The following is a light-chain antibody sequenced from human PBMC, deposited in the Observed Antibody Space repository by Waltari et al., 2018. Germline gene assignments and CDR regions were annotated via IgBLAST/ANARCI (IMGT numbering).Light chain of an antibody. V-gene: IGLV1-44*01. J-gene: IGLJ3*02. CDR1: SSNIGSNT. CDR3: AAWDDSLNGWV. Sequence: QSVVIQPPSASGTPGQRVTISCSGSSSNIGSNTVNWYQQLPGTAPKLLIYSNNQRPSGVPDRFSGSKSGPSASLAISGLQSEDETDYYCAAWDDSLNGWVFGGGTKLTVL. CDR2: SNN.